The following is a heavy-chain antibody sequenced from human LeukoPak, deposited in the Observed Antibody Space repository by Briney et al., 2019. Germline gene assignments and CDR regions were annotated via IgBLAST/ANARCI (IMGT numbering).Heavy chain of an antibody. CDR1: GFTFSSYA. CDR2: ISGSGGST. Sequence: GGSLRLSCAASGFTFSSYAMSWVRQAPGKGLEWVSAISGSGGSTYYADSVKGRFTISRDNSKNTLYLQMNSLRAEDTAVYYRAKGSYSSGWYRAWFDPWGQGTLVTVSS. CDR3: AKGSYSSGWYRAWFDP. J-gene: IGHJ5*02. V-gene: IGHV3-23*01. D-gene: IGHD6-19*01.